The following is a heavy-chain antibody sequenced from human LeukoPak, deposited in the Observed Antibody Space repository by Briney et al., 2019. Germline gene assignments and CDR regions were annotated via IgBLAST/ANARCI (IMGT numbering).Heavy chain of an antibody. J-gene: IGHJ4*02. CDR3: ARGPDYYDSSGYYYTDFDY. CDR1: GGTFSSYA. D-gene: IGHD3-22*01. CDR2: IIPIFGTA. V-gene: IGHV1-69*05. Sequence: SVKVSXKASGGTFSSYAISWVRQAPGQGLEWMGRIIPIFGTANYAQKFQGRVTITTDESTSTAYMELSSLRSEDTAVYYCARGPDYYDSSGYYYTDFDYWGQGTLVTVSS.